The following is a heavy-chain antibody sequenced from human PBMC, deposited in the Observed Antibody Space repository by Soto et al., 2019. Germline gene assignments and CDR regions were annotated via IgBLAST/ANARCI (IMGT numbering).Heavy chain of an antibody. CDR3: TTDEIDCGGNSRFDY. Sequence: SLRLSCAASGFTFSNAWMNWVRQAPGKGLEWVGRIKSKTDGGTTDYAAPVKGRFTISRDDSKNTLYLQMNSLKTEDTAVYYCTTDEIDCGGNSRFDYWCQGTLVTVS. CDR2: IKSKTDGGTT. CDR1: GFTFSNAW. J-gene: IGHJ4*02. V-gene: IGHV3-15*07. D-gene: IGHD2-21*02.